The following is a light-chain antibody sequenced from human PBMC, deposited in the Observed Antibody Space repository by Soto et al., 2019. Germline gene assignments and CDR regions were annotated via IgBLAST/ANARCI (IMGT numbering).Light chain of an antibody. CDR1: SSDVGGYNY. V-gene: IGLV2-14*01. CDR3: SSYTSSRGV. J-gene: IGLJ1*01. Sequence: QSVLTQPASVSGSPGQSITISCTGTSSDVGGYNYVPWYQQHPGKAPKLMIYDVSNRPSGVSNRFSGSKSGNTASLTISGVQAEDEADYYCSSYTSSRGVFGTGTKVTVL. CDR2: DVS.